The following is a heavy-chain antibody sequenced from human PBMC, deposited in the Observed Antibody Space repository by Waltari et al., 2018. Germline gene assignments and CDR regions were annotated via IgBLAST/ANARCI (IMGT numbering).Heavy chain of an antibody. CDR2: IYDDGTT. V-gene: IGHV3-23*03. CDR1: GFTFSLHA. CDR3: ARERRGYYAEY. J-gene: IGHJ4*02. Sequence: EVQLLESGGALVQPGGSLRLSCAASGFTFSLHAMAWVRQAPGKGLELVSVIYDDGTTYSAASVKGRFTISRDDSKNTLHLQMNSLRDEDTAIYYCARERRGYYAEYWGQGTLVTVSS.